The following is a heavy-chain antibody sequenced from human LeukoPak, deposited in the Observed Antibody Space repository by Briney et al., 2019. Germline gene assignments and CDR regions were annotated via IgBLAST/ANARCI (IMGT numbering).Heavy chain of an antibody. J-gene: IGHJ4*02. CDR3: AREGSGYYSDY. CDR1: GFTFSSYW. Sequence: GGSLRLSCAASGFTFSSYWMSWVRQAPGKVLEWVANIKQDGSEKYYVDSVKGRFTISRDNAKNSLYLQMNSLRAEDTAVYYCAREGSGYYSDYWGQGTLVTVSS. V-gene: IGHV3-7*01. D-gene: IGHD3-22*01. CDR2: IKQDGSEK.